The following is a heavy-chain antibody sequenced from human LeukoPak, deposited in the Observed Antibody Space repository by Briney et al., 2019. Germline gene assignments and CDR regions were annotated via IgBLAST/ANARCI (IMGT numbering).Heavy chain of an antibody. J-gene: IGHJ6*04. CDR1: GDSLTSGSRY. CDR2: LYSSTRT. Sequence: SQTLSLTCTVSGDSLTSGSRYWSWIRQPAGKGLEWIGRLYSSTRTTYNPSLESRVTISGDTAKNQFSLKLDSVTAADTAVYFCARCMSELDYGDYAYYYHMDVWGKGTTVTVSS. D-gene: IGHD4-17*01. CDR3: ARCMSELDYGDYAYYYHMDV. V-gene: IGHV4-61*02.